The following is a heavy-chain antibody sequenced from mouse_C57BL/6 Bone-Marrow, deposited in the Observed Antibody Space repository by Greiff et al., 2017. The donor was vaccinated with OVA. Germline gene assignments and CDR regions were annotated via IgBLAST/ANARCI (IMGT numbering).Heavy chain of an antibody. CDR2: IWSDGST. V-gene: IGHV2-6-1*01. Sequence: VQLKESGPGLVAPSQSLSITCTVSGFSLTSYGVHWVRQPPGKGLEWLVVIWSDGSTTYNSALKSRLSISKDNSKSQVFLKMNSLQTDDTAMYYCARHPGSSVYAMDYWGQGTSVTVSS. CDR1: GFSLTSYG. D-gene: IGHD1-1*01. J-gene: IGHJ4*01. CDR3: ARHPGSSVYAMDY.